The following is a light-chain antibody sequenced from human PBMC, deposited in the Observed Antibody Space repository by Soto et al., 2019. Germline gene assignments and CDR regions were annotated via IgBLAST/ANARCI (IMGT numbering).Light chain of an antibody. J-gene: IGLJ1*01. Sequence: QSVLTQPPSASGTRGQRVSVSCSGSSSNIGSNAVNWYQQLPGTAPKLLIYNNDQRPSGVPDRFSGSKSGTSASLAISGLQSEDEADYYCASWDDSLHGYVFGIGTKVTVL. CDR1: SSNIGSNA. CDR3: ASWDDSLHGYV. CDR2: NND. V-gene: IGLV1-44*01.